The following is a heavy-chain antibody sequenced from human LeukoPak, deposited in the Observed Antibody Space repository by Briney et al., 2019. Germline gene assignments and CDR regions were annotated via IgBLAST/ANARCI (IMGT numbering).Heavy chain of an antibody. CDR3: AKGGGSSFRGDYYYYYMDV. CDR1: GAAITDYY. CDR2: IYNSEIT. Sequence: SETLSLTCTVSGAAITDYYWSWIRQAPGKGLEFIGYIYNSEITNYNPSLTSRVTMSVDTSKNQFSLKLKSVTAADTAVYYCAKGGGSSFRGDYYYYYMDVWGKGTTVTVSS. V-gene: IGHV4-59*01. D-gene: IGHD2-15*01. J-gene: IGHJ6*03.